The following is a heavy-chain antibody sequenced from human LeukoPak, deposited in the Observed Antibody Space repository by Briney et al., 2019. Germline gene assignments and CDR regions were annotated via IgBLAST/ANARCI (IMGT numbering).Heavy chain of an antibody. CDR2: IIPIFGTA. J-gene: IGHJ4*02. D-gene: IGHD4-17*01. V-gene: IGHV1-69*13. Sequence: GASVKVSCKASGYTFTHHAISWVRQAPGQGLEWMGGIIPIFGTANYAQKFQGRVTITADESTSTAYMELSSLRSEGTAVYYCASVNYGVNSWGQGTLVTVSS. CDR3: ASVNYGVNS. CDR1: GYTFTHHA.